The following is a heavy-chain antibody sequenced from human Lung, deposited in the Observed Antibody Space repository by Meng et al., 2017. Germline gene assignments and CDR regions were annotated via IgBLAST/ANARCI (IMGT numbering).Heavy chain of an antibody. J-gene: IGHJ4*02. Sequence: QGKLPTWGAGLCNPSETLSLTCVVSGGSFRDYYWSWIRQPPGKGLEWIGEINHSGSTNYNPSLESRATISVDTSQNNLSLKLSSVTAADSAVYYCARGPTTMAHDFDYWGQGTLVTVSS. V-gene: IGHV4-34*01. CDR1: GGSFRDYY. CDR3: ARGPTTMAHDFDY. D-gene: IGHD4-11*01. CDR2: INHSGST.